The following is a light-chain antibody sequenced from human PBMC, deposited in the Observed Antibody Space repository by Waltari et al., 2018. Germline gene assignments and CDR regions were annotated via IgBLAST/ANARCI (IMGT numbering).Light chain of an antibody. CDR3: QQYYSTPWT. V-gene: IGKV4-1*01. J-gene: IGKJ1*01. CDR1: QSVLYSANKKNH. CDR2: WSS. Sequence: DIVMTQSPDSLAVSLGERATINCKTSQSVLYSANKKNHLAWYQQKPGQPPKLLIHWSSTRESGVPDRFSGSGSGKDFTLTISSLQAEDVAVYYCQQYYSTPWTFGQGPKVEIK.